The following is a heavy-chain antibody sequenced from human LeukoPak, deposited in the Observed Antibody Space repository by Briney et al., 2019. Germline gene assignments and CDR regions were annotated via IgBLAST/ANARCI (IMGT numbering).Heavy chain of an antibody. V-gene: IGHV3-48*01. D-gene: IGHD2-15*01. CDR1: GFTFSSCS. J-gene: IGHJ3*02. Sequence: GGSLRLSCAASGFTFSSCSMNWVRQAPGKGLEWVSHISSSSSTIYYADSVKGRFTISRDNAKNSLYLQMNSLRAEDTAVYYCAREGYCSGGSCSLDAFDIWGQGTMVTVSS. CDR2: ISSSSSTI. CDR3: AREGYCSGGSCSLDAFDI.